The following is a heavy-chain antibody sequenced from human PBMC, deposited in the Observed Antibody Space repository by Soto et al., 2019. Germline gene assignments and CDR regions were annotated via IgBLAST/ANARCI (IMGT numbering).Heavy chain of an antibody. CDR2: MLYSGLT. D-gene: IGHD2-15*01. J-gene: IGHJ6*02. CDR3: APLSVSLSGPYGIHV. V-gene: IGHV4-39*01. Sequence: SETLSLTCSVSGYSVGSSDYYWAWIRQPPGKGLEWIGSMLYSGLTYYNPSLKSRVTLSVDTSKNQFSVRLNSVTASDTAVYYCAPLSVSLSGPYGIHVWGQGTTVTVSS. CDR1: GYSVGSSDYY.